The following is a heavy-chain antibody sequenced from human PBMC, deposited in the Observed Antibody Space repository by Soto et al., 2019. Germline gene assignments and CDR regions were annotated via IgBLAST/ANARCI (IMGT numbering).Heavy chain of an antibody. Sequence: QPGGSLRLSCAASGFTFSSYTMSWVRQAPGKGLEWVSAISGSGGSTYYADSVKGRFTISRDNSKNTLYLQMNSLRAEDTAVYYCAKTQLERPHPLSYYYGMDVWGQGTTVTVSS. D-gene: IGHD1-1*01. CDR1: GFTFSSYT. J-gene: IGHJ6*02. CDR3: AKTQLERPHPLSYYYGMDV. V-gene: IGHV3-23*01. CDR2: ISGSGGST.